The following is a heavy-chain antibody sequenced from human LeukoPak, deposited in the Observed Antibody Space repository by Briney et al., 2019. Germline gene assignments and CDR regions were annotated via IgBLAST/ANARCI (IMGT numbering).Heavy chain of an antibody. CDR1: GYTFTSYD. D-gene: IGHD5-18*01. CDR2: MNPNSGNT. Sequence: ASVKVSCKASGYTFTSYDINWVRQATGQGLEWMGWMNPNSGNTGYAQKFQGRVTMTRNTSISTAYMELSSLRSEDTAVYYCATGRQLWSGWKHYYGMDVWGQGTTVTVSS. J-gene: IGHJ6*02. V-gene: IGHV1-8*01. CDR3: ATGRQLWSGWKHYYGMDV.